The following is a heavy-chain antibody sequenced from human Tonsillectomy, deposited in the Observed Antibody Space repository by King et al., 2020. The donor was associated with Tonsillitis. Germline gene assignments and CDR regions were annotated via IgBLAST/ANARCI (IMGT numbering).Heavy chain of an antibody. V-gene: IGHV1-8*01. CDR1: GYTFTSYD. J-gene: IGHJ4*02. D-gene: IGHD3-9*01. CDR3: ARGSRHFDWLFLEYFDY. Sequence: VQLVESGAEVKKPGASVKVSCKASGYTFTSYDINWVRQATGQGLEWMGWMNPNSGNTGYAQKFQGRVTMTRNTSISTAYMELSSLRSEDTAVYYCARGSRHFDWLFLEYFDYWGQGTLVTVSS. CDR2: MNPNSGNT.